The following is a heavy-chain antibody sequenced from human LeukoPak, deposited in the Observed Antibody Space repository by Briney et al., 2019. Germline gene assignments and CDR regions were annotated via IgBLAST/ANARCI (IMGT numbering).Heavy chain of an antibody. CDR2: IYYSGST. CDR1: GGSISSSSYY. J-gene: IGHJ4*02. CDR3: ARGTVRYSGYDPYDY. V-gene: IGHV4-39*07. D-gene: IGHD5-12*01. Sequence: SETLSLTCTVSGGSISSSSYYWGWIRQPPGKGLEWIGSIYYSGSTYYNPSLKSRVTISVDTSRNQFSLKLSSVTAADTAVYYCARGTVRYSGYDPYDYWGQGTLVTVSS.